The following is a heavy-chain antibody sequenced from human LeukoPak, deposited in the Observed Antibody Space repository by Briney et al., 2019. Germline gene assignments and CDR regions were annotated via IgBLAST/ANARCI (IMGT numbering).Heavy chain of an antibody. CDR2: MYHTGST. Sequence: SETLSLTCTVSGYSMSSGYYWGWIRQPPERGLEWIGSMYHTGSTYYNPSLKSRVTISVNTSKNQFSLKLSSVTAADTAVYYCARDLRYDSSGWAFDYWGRGTLVTVSS. CDR1: GYSMSSGYY. J-gene: IGHJ4*02. CDR3: ARDLRYDSSGWAFDY. V-gene: IGHV4-38-2*02. D-gene: IGHD3-22*01.